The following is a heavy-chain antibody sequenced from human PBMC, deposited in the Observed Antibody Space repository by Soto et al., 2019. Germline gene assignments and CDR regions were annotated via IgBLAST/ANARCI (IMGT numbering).Heavy chain of an antibody. Sequence: SETLSLTCTVSGGSISSGGYYWSWIRQHPGKGLEWIGYIYYSGSTYYNPSLKSRVTISVDTSKNQFSLKLSSVTAADTAVYYCARDPGLDFVPSVILTGYYRAVERGTYGMDVWGQGTTVTVSS. J-gene: IGHJ6*02. CDR3: ARDPGLDFVPSVILTGYYRAVERGTYGMDV. CDR1: GGSISSGGYY. V-gene: IGHV4-31*03. CDR2: IYYSGST. D-gene: IGHD3-9*01.